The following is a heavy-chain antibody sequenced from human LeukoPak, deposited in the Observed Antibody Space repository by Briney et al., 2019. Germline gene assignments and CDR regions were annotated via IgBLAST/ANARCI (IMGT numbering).Heavy chain of an antibody. CDR3: ARAGNYYTSGSYLGY. D-gene: IGHD3-10*01. CDR1: GGSISSYY. CDR2: IYHRGSA. V-gene: IGHV4-59*01. Sequence: SETLSLTCTVSGGSISSYYWSWIRQPPGKGLEWIGYIYHRGSANYNPSLKSRVAISLDTSKNQFSLRLSSVTAADTAVYYCARAGNYYTSGSYLGYWGQEPWSPSPQ. J-gene: IGHJ4*01.